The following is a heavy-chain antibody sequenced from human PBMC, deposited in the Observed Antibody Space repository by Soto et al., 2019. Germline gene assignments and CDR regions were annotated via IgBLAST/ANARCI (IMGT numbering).Heavy chain of an antibody. CDR1: GGSISSSSYY. Sequence: PSETLSLTCTVSGGSISSSSYYWGWIRQPPGKGLEWIGSIYYSGSTYYNPSLKSRVTISVDTSKNQFSLKLSSVTAADTAVYYCARQFDFWSGYRPYYMDVWGKGTTVTVSS. CDR2: IYYSGST. D-gene: IGHD3-3*01. J-gene: IGHJ6*03. V-gene: IGHV4-39*01. CDR3: ARQFDFWSGYRPYYMDV.